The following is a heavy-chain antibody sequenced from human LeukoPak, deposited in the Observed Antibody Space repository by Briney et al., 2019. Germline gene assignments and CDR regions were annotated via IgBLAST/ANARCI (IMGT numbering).Heavy chain of an antibody. CDR2: IIPIFGTA. CDR1: GCTFSNYA. V-gene: IGHV1-69*05. D-gene: IGHD5-12*01. CDR3: ARAGYSGYDYRLSVFDY. Sequence: VASVTVSCKASGCTFSNYAISWVRQAPGQGLEWMGGIIPIFGTANYAQKFQGRVTITTDESTSTAYMELSSLRSEDMAVYYCARAGYSGYDYRLSVFDYWGQGTLVTVSS. J-gene: IGHJ4*02.